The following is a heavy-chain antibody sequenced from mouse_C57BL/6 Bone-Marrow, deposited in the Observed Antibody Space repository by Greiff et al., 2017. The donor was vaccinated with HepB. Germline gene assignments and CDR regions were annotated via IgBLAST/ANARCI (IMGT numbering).Heavy chain of an antibody. D-gene: IGHD2-3*01. CDR1: GFTFSNYW. CDR3: TFYDGYPYDYAMDY. CDR2: IRLKSDNYAT. V-gene: IGHV6-3*01. Sequence: EVKLVESGGGLVQPGGSMKLSCVASGFTFSNYWMNWVRQSPEKGLEWVAQIRLKSDNYATHYAESVKGRFTISRDDSKSSVYLQMNNLRAEDTGIYYCTFYDGYPYDYAMDYWGQGTSVTVSS. J-gene: IGHJ4*01.